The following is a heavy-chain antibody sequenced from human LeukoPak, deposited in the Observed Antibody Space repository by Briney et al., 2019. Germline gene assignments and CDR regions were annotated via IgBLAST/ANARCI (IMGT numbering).Heavy chain of an antibody. CDR1: GFTLSDYY. CDR2: SGSSSSYT. D-gene: IGHD3-9*01. J-gene: IGHJ4*02. CDR3: ARGTGIRQYYDILTGSFDY. V-gene: IGHV3-11*06. Sequence: GGSLRLSCAASGFTLSDYYMSWVRQAPGKGLEWVSYSGSSSSYTNYADSVKGRFTISRDNAKNSLFLRMNSLRAEDTAVYYCARGTGIRQYYDILTGSFDYWGQGTLVTVSS.